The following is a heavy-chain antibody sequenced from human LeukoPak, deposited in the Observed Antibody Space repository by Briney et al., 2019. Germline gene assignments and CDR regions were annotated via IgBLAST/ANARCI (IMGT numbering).Heavy chain of an antibody. CDR1: GGSFSSYY. Sequence: SETLSLTCAVYGGSFSSYYWGWIRQPPGKGLEWIGSIYYSGSTYYNPSLKSRVTISVDTSKNQFSLKLSSVTAADTAVYYCAREPSTITDYAFDIWGQGTMVTVSS. CDR2: IYYSGST. V-gene: IGHV4-39*07. CDR3: AREPSTITDYAFDI. D-gene: IGHD5-24*01. J-gene: IGHJ3*02.